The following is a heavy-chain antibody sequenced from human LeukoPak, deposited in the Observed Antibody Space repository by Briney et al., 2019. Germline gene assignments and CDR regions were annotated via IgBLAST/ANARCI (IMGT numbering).Heavy chain of an antibody. V-gene: IGHV1-69*05. CDR2: IIPIFGTA. D-gene: IGHD3-10*01. J-gene: IGHJ4*02. Sequence: SVKVSCKASGGTFSSYAISWVRQAPGQGLEWMGRIIPIFGTANYAQKFQGRVTITTDESTSTAYMELSSLRSEDTAVYYCARGYYGSGKGPDYWGQGTLVTVSS. CDR1: GGTFSSYA. CDR3: ARGYYGSGKGPDY.